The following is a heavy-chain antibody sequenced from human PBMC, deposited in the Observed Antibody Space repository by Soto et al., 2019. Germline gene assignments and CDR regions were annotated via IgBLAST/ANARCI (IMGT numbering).Heavy chain of an antibody. D-gene: IGHD2-15*01. Sequence: PSETLSLTCTVSGGSISSVDYYWSWIRQPPGKGLEWIGYIYYSGSTNYNPSLKSRVTISVDTSKNQFSLKLSSVTAADTAVYYCARGGGSYSDWFDPWGQGTLVTVS. CDR2: IYYSGST. J-gene: IGHJ5*02. CDR3: ARGGGSYSDWFDP. V-gene: IGHV4-61*08. CDR1: GGSISSVDYY.